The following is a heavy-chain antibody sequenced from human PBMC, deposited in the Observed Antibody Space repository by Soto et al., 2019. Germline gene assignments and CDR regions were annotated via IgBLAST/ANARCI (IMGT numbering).Heavy chain of an antibody. CDR1: GDSFSNYS. CDR3: AREAAVGLHLDS. Sequence: ASVKVSCKASGDSFSNYSITWVLQAPGQGLEWMGGISGFNGNTNYAQKLQGRVTMTIDTSTSAAYMELRSLRTDDTAFYYCAREAAVGLHLDSWGQATLVTVSS. J-gene: IGHJ5*01. D-gene: IGHD6-13*01. CDR2: ISGFNGNT. V-gene: IGHV1-18*04.